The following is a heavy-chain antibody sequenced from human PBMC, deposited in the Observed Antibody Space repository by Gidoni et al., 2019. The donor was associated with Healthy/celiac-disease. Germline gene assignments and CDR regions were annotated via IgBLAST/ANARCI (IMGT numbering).Heavy chain of an antibody. Sequence: EVQLVESGGGLVQPGGSLRLSCAASGFTVSSNYMSWVRQAPGKGLEWVSVIYSGGSTYYADSVKGRFTISRDNSENTLYLQMNSLRAEDTAVYYCARDGGGDDSSGYYYDSLDYWGQGTLVTVSS. D-gene: IGHD3-22*01. CDR1: GFTVSSNY. J-gene: IGHJ4*02. CDR3: ARDGGGDDSSGYYYDSLDY. CDR2: IYSGGST. V-gene: IGHV3-66*01.